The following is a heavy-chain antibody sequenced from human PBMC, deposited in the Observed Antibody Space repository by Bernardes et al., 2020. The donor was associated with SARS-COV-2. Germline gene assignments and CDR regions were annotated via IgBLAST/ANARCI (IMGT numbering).Heavy chain of an antibody. V-gene: IGHV3-21*01. CDR1: GFTFSSYN. Sequence: GGSLRLSCAASGFTFSSYNMSWVRQAPGKGLEWVSSISSSTSYIYYADSVKGRFTISRDNAKNSLYLQMNSLRAEDTAVYYCARGAHHYYDSSGFMYSFDYWGQGTLVTVSS. J-gene: IGHJ4*02. CDR2: ISSSTSYI. D-gene: IGHD3-22*01. CDR3: ARGAHHYYDSSGFMYSFDY.